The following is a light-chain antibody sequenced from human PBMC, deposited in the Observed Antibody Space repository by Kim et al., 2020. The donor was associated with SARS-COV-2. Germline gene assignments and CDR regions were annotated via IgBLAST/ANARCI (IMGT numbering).Light chain of an antibody. Sequence: PWESATLSCRASQIVTRDCLAWYQQKPGQAPRLLIYGTSSRATGIPDRFSGSWSGTDFSLRINRLEPEDFAVYYCQQYGSSPETFGGGTKVDIK. CDR3: QQYGSSPET. J-gene: IGKJ4*01. CDR1: QIVTRDC. CDR2: GTS. V-gene: IGKV3-20*01.